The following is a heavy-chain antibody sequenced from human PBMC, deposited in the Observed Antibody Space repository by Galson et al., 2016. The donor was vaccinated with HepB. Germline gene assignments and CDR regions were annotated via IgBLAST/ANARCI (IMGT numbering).Heavy chain of an antibody. CDR2: ISGGGEGT. D-gene: IGHD6-13*01. J-gene: IGHJ1*01. Sequence: SLRLSCAASGFTFSSHAMTWVRQAPGRGLEWVSTISGGGEGTWYADSVRGRFTISRDNSKNTLYLQMNRLRAEDTAIYYCAKEEQLVRYFQHWGQGTLVTVSS. CDR3: AKEEQLVRYFQH. CDR1: GFTFSSHA. V-gene: IGHV3-23*01.